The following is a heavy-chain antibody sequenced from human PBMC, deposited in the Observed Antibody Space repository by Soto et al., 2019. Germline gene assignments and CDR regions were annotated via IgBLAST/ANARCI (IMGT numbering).Heavy chain of an antibody. CDR1: GGTFSSYS. CDR3: ARSRGYSYGSDFDY. V-gene: IGHV1-69*13. D-gene: IGHD5-18*01. Sequence: ASVNVSCKSSGGTFSSYSISWVRQAPGQGLEWMGGIIPIFGTANYAQKFQGRVTITADESTSTAYMELSSLRSEDTAVYYCARSRGYSYGSDFDYWGQGTLVTVSS. J-gene: IGHJ4*02. CDR2: IIPIFGTA.